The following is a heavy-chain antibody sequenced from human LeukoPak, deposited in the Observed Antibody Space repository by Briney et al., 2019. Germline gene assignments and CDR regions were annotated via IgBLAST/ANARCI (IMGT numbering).Heavy chain of an antibody. J-gene: IGHJ5*02. CDR1: GFTFDDYG. D-gene: IGHD3-3*01. V-gene: IGHV3-20*01. CDR3: ARDLGPYYDFWSGYYSPLNWFDP. Sequence: PGGSLRLSCAASGFTFDDYGMSWVRQAPGKGLEWVSGINWNGGSTGYADSVKGRFTISRDNAKNSLYLQMNSLRAEDTALYHCARDLGPYYDFWSGYYSPLNWFDPWGRGTLVTVSS. CDR2: INWNGGST.